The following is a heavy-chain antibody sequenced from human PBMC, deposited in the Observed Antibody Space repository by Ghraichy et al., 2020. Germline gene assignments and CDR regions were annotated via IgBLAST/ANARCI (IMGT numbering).Heavy chain of an antibody. Sequence: SQTLSLTCTVSGGSISSYYWSWIRQPPGKGLEWIGYIYYSGSTNYNPSLKSRVTISVDTSKNQFSLKLSSVTAADTAVYYCAREVWGGYSYGSIDGYFDYWGQGTLVTVSS. CDR1: GGSISSYY. CDR2: IYYSGST. D-gene: IGHD5-18*01. J-gene: IGHJ4*02. CDR3: AREVWGGYSYGSIDGYFDY. V-gene: IGHV4-59*01.